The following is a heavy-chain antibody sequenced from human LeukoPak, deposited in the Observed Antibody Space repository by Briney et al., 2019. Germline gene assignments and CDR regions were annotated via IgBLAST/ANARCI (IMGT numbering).Heavy chain of an antibody. CDR1: GFNVSNNY. CDR3: ARDRGAAAGN. J-gene: IGHJ4*02. Sequence: LGGSLRLSCAASGFNVSNNYMSWVRQAPGKGLEWVSVIYRGGSTYYADSVKGRFIMSRDNSKNTVYLQMDSLRAEDTAVYYCARDRGAAAGNWGQGTLVTVSS. D-gene: IGHD6-13*01. V-gene: IGHV3-53*01. CDR2: IYRGGST.